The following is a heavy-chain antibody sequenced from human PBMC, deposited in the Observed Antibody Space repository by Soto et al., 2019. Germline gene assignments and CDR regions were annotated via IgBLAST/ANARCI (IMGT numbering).Heavy chain of an antibody. Sequence: PSETLSLTCSVSGGSISSGDHYWSWIRQSPGKGLEWIGYIYYSGSPYYNPSLKSRLTISVDRSKNQFSLKLSSVTAADTAVYYCARVPDVWGQGTTVTVSS. CDR3: ARVPDV. V-gene: IGHV4-30-4*01. J-gene: IGHJ6*02. CDR2: IYYSGSP. CDR1: GGSISSGDHY.